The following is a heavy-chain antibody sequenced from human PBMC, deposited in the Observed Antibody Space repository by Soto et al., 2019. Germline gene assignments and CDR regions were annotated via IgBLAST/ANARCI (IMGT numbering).Heavy chain of an antibody. CDR2: ISWNSGSI. V-gene: IGHV3-9*01. CDR1: GFTFDDYA. Sequence: EVQLVESGGGLVQPGRSLRLSCAASGFTFDDYAMHWVRQAPGKGLEWVSGISWNSGSICYADSVKGRFTISRDNAKSSLYLQMNSLRAEDTALYYCAKGSGWFRWFDPWGQGTLVTVSS. D-gene: IGHD6-19*01. J-gene: IGHJ5*02. CDR3: AKGSGWFRWFDP.